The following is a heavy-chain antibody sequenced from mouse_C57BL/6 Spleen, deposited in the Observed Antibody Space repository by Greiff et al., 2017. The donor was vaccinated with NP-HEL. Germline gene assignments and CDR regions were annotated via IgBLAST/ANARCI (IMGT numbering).Heavy chain of an antibody. CDR2: IYPRSGNT. V-gene: IGHV1-81*01. J-gene: IGHJ1*03. CDR1: GYTFTSYG. D-gene: IGHD1-1*01. Sequence: QVQLQQSGAELARPGASVKLSCKASGYTFTSYGISWVKQRTGQGLEWIGEIYPRSGNTYYNEKFKGKATLTADKSSSTAYMELRSLTSEDSAVYVCARYYGSSYEYFDVWGTGTTVTVSS. CDR3: ARYYGSSYEYFDV.